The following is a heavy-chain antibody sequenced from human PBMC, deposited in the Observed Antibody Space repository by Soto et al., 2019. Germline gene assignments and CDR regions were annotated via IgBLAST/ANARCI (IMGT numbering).Heavy chain of an antibody. J-gene: IGHJ2*01. CDR1: GFNFSTFG. D-gene: IGHD2-2*01. Sequence: QVQLVESGGGVVQPGRSLRLSCAASGFNFSTFGMHWVRQAPGKGLEWVAVIWYDGSDKYYADSVKGRFTISRDNSKNTLYLQMNSPRAEDTAVYYCARDQVDPWYFDLWGRGTLVTVSS. V-gene: IGHV3-33*01. CDR3: ARDQVDPWYFDL. CDR2: IWYDGSDK.